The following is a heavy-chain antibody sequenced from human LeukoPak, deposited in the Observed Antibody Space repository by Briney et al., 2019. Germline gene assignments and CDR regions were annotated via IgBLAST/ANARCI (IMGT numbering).Heavy chain of an antibody. CDR2: ISSSGSTI. V-gene: IGHV3-48*03. CDR1: GFTLSSYE. Sequence: PGGSLRLSCAASGFTLSSYEMNWVRQAPGKGLEWVSYISSSGSTIYYADSVKGRFTISRDNAKNSLYLQMNSLRAEDTAVYYCARVELLWFGELLGVNDYWGQGTLVTVSS. J-gene: IGHJ4*02. D-gene: IGHD3-10*01. CDR3: ARVELLWFGELLGVNDY.